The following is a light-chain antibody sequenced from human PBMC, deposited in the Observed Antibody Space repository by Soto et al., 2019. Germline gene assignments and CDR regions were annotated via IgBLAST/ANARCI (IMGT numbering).Light chain of an antibody. J-gene: IGLJ1*01. V-gene: IGLV2-14*01. CDR2: EIS. CDR1: NNDIGNYKY. CDR3: SSYTNINTRACV. Sequence: QSVLTQPASVSGSPGQSITISCTGTNNDIGNYKYVSWYQQHPGKAPKLLIYEISNRPSGISNRFSGSKSGNTASLTISGLQVEEEANYQCSSYTNINTRACVFGTGTKVTVL.